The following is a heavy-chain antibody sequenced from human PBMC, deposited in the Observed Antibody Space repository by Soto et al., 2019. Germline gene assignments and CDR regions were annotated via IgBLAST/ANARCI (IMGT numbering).Heavy chain of an antibody. D-gene: IGHD6-19*01. Sequence: LRLSFAASGFTFSSYEMNWVRQAPGKGLEWVSYISGSGGSTYYADSVKGRFTISRDNSKNTPYLQMNSLRAEDTAVYYCAKAAVAVHPLIEYGKWDAFDIWGQGTMVTVSS. V-gene: IGHV3-23*01. CDR2: ISGSGGST. J-gene: IGHJ3*02. CDR1: GFTFSSYE. CDR3: AKAAVAVHPLIEYGKWDAFDI.